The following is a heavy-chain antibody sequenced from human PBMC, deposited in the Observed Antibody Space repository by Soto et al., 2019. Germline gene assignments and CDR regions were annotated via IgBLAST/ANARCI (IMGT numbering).Heavy chain of an antibody. J-gene: IGHJ4*02. CDR2: IYYSGST. V-gene: IGHV4-59*01. Sequence: SETLSLTCTVSGGSISSYYWSWIRQPPGKGLEWIGYIYYSGSTNYNPSLKSRVTISVDTSKNQFSLKLSSVTAADTAVYYCARVDNSSGYLYYFDYWGQGPLFTVP. CDR1: GGSISSYY. CDR3: ARVDNSSGYLYYFDY. D-gene: IGHD3-22*01.